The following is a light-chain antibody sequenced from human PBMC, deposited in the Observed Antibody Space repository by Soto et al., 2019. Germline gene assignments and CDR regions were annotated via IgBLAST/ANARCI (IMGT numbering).Light chain of an antibody. CDR2: GAS. V-gene: IGKV3-20*01. J-gene: IGKJ4*01. CDR3: QQYDTSPRT. CDR1: QSITSSN. Sequence: EIVLTQFPGTLSLSPGERATLSCWASQSITSSNLAWYHQNPGQTPRLLIFGASNRATGIPERFSGSGSGTDFTLTISRLEPEYFAVYYCQQYDTSPRTFGEGTKVEIK.